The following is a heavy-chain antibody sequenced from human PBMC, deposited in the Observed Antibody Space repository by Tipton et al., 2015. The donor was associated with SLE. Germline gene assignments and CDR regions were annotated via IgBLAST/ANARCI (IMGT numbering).Heavy chain of an antibody. CDR1: GGSISSYY. D-gene: IGHD3-3*01. CDR2: IHYSGST. V-gene: IGHV4-59*01. J-gene: IGHJ3*02. CDR3: ARGVAGLEDAFDI. Sequence: TLSLTCTVSGGSISSYYWSWIRQPPGKGLEWIGYIHYSGSTNYNPSLKSRVTISVDTSKNQISLKLSSVTAADTAVYYCARGVAGLEDAFDIWGQGTMVTVSS.